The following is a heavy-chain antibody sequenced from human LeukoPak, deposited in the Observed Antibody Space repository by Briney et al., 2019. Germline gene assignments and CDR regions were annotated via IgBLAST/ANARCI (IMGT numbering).Heavy chain of an antibody. Sequence: SETLSLTCTVSGGSISSSSYYWSWIRQPPGKGLEWIGYIYYSGSTNYNPSLKSRVTISVDTSKNQFSLKLSSVTAADTAVYYCVRVTETGLGDAFDIWGQGTMVTVSS. CDR3: VRVTETGLGDAFDI. CDR1: GGSISSSSYY. V-gene: IGHV4-61*01. J-gene: IGHJ3*02. CDR2: IYYSGST. D-gene: IGHD1-14*01.